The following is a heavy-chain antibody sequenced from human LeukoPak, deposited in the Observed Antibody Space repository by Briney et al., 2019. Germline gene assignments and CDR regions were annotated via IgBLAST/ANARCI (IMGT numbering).Heavy chain of an antibody. V-gene: IGHV3-53*01. J-gene: IGHJ4*02. CDR3: ARLGCSGGSCYSGEDYFDY. CDR2: IYSGGST. CDR1: GFTVSSNY. D-gene: IGHD2-15*01. Sequence: GRSLRLSCAASGFTVSSNYMSWVRQAAGKGLEWVSVIYSGGSTYYADSVKGRFTISRDNSKNTLYLQMNSLRAEDTAVYYCARLGCSGGSCYSGEDYFDYWGQGTLVTVSS.